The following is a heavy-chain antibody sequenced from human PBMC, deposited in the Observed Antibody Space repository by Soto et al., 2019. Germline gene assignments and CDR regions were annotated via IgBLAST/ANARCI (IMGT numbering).Heavy chain of an antibody. CDR3: ASSPAALHYYYYGMDV. Sequence: GASVKVSCKASGGTFSSYAISWVRQAPGQGLEWMGGIIPIFGTANYAQKFQGRVTITADESTSTAYMELSSLRSEDTAVYYCASSPAALHYYYYGMDVWGQGTLVTVSS. CDR1: GGTFSSYA. D-gene: IGHD2-2*01. J-gene: IGHJ6*02. V-gene: IGHV1-69*13. CDR2: IIPIFGTA.